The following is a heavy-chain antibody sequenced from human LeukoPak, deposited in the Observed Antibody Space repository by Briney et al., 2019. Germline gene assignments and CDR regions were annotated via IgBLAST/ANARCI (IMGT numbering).Heavy chain of an antibody. CDR2: IYSGSTT. V-gene: IGHV3-66*01. J-gene: IGHJ4*02. CDR1: GFSVSSIY. Sequence: GGSLRFSFSASGFSVSSIYRSWVRQAPGKGLEWASVIYSGSTTYYADSVKGRFTISRDNANNALSLQMNSLRAEDTAVYYCARDQGEGYCSSTNCDELLDNWGQGTLVTVSA. D-gene: IGHD2-2*01. CDR3: ARDQGEGYCSSTNCDELLDN.